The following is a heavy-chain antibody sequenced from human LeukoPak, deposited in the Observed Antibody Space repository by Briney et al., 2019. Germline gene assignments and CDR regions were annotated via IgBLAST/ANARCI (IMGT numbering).Heavy chain of an antibody. D-gene: IGHD6-13*01. V-gene: IGHV3-21*01. CDR1: GFTFSSNA. CDR3: AREGYSSPYYYMDV. CDR2: ISGTSSYV. Sequence: PGGSLRLSCTASGFTFSSNAMDWVRQAPGKGLEWVSSISGTSSYVYYADSVKGRFTISRDNAKNSLFLHMNSLRAEDTAVYYCAREGYSSPYYYMDVWGKGTTVTVSS. J-gene: IGHJ6*03.